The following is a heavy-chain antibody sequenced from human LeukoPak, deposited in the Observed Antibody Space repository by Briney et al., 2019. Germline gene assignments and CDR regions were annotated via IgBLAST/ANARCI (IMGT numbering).Heavy chain of an antibody. CDR2: ISGSGGST. CDR1: GFTFSSYA. V-gene: IGHV3-23*01. D-gene: IGHD5-12*01. CDR3: AKDYEATGTEPFDY. J-gene: IGHJ4*02. Sequence: GGSLRLSCAASGFTFSSYAMSWVRQAPGKGLEWVSAISGSGGSTYYADSVEGRFTISRDNSKNTLYLQMNSLRAEDTAVYYCAKDYEATGTEPFDYWGQGTLVTVSS.